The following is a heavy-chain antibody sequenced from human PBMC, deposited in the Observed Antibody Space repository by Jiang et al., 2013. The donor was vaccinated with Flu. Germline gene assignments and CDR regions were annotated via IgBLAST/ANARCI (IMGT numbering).Heavy chain of an antibody. CDR2: INPNSGGT. CDR3: ARDGREVPATDFDY. CDR1: YTFTGYY. D-gene: IGHD2-2*01. V-gene: IGHV1-2*02. J-gene: IGHJ4*02. Sequence: YTFTGYYMHWVRQAPGQGLEWMGWINPNSGGTNYAQKFQGRVTMTRDTSISTAYMELSRLRSDDTAVYYCARDGREVPATDFDYWGQGTLVTVSS.